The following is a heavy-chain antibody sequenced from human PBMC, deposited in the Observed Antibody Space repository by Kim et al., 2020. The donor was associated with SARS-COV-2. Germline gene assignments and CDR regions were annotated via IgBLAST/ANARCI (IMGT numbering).Heavy chain of an antibody. Sequence: SETLSLTCAVYGGSFSGYYWSWIRQPPGKGLEWIGEINHSGSTNYNPSLKSRVTISVDTSKNQFSLKLSSVTAADTAVYYCARRGVVVVHFDYWGQGTLVTVSS. CDR1: GGSFSGYY. D-gene: IGHD3-22*01. CDR3: ARRGVVVVHFDY. J-gene: IGHJ4*02. CDR2: INHSGST. V-gene: IGHV4-34*01.